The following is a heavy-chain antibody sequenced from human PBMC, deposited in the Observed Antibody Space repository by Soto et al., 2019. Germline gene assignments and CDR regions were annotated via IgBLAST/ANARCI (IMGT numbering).Heavy chain of an antibody. V-gene: IGHV3-53*01. Sequence: EVQLVESGGGLIQPGGSLRLSCVASGFIVSSNQMSWVRQAPGKGLEWVSVIYSGHTTYYADSVEGRFTISRDDSKNTLYLQMHSLRGEDTAVYYCVRGPSDHKLRLVEWPYGDYWGQGALVTVSS. CDR3: VRGPSDHKLRLVEWPYGDY. J-gene: IGHJ4*02. D-gene: IGHD3-3*01. CDR1: GFIVSSNQ. CDR2: IYSGHTT.